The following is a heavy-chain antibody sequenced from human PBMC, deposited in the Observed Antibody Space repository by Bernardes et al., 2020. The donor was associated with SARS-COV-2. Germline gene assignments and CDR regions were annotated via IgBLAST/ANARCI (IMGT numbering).Heavy chain of an antibody. D-gene: IGHD2-8*01. CDR1: GGSISSYY. CDR3: AREGAAQLIMHDAFDI. J-gene: IGHJ3*02. Sequence: SETLSLTCTVSGGSISSYYWSWIRQPPGKGLEWIGYIYYSGSTNYNPSLKSRVTISVDTSKNQFSLKLSSVTAADTAVYYCAREGAAQLIMHDAFDIWGQGTMVTVSS. V-gene: IGHV4-59*01. CDR2: IYYSGST.